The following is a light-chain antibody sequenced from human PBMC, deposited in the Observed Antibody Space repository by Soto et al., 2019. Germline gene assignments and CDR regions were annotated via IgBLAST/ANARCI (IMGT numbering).Light chain of an antibody. CDR2: GAS. CDR3: QQYGSSGT. Sequence: EIVLTQSPGTLSLSPGERATLSCRASQSVSNNYLALYQQKPGQAPRLLIYGASNGATGIPDRFSGSGSGTDFTITISRLEDEEFAVYYCQQYGSSGTFGQGTKVDIK. V-gene: IGKV3-20*01. CDR1: QSVSNNY. J-gene: IGKJ1*01.